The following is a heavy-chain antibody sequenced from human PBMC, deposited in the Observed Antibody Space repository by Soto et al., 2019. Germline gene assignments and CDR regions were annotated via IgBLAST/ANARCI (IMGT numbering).Heavy chain of an antibody. J-gene: IGHJ5*02. V-gene: IGHV3-30*18. CDR1: GFTFSSYG. Sequence: PGGSLRLSCAASGFTFSSYGMHWVRQAPGKGLEWVAVISYDGSNKYYADSVKGRFTISRDNSKNTLYLQMNSLRAEDTAVYYCAKVIAAAGANWFDPWGQGTLVTVSS. D-gene: IGHD6-13*01. CDR2: ISYDGSNK. CDR3: AKVIAAAGANWFDP.